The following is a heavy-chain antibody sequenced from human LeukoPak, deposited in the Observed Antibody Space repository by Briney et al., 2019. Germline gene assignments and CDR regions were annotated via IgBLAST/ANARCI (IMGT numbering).Heavy chain of an antibody. CDR2: INPSGGST. V-gene: IGHV1-46*01. J-gene: IGHJ6*03. Sequence: ASVKVSCKASGYTFTSYYMHWVRQAPGQGLEWMGIINPSGGSTSYAQKFQSRVTMTRDTSTSTVYMELSSLRSEDTAVYYCARDGSPVVVAAPPNYYYYMDVWGKGTTVTVSS. CDR3: ARDGSPVVVAAPPNYYYYMDV. CDR1: GYTFTSYY. D-gene: IGHD2-15*01.